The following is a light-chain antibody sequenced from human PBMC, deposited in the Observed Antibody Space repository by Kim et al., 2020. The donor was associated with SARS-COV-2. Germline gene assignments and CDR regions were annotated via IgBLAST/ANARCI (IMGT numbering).Light chain of an antibody. CDR3: QSYDSSNWV. Sequence: TVTISCTRSSSSLASNYVQWYQQRPGSAPTTVIYEDNQRPSGVPDRFSGSIDSSSNSASLTISGLKTEDEADYYCQSYDSSNWVFGGGTQLTVL. J-gene: IGLJ3*02. V-gene: IGLV6-57*03. CDR2: EDN. CDR1: SSSLASNY.